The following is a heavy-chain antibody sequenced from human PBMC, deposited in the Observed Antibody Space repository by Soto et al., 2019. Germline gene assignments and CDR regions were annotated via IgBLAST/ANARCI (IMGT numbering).Heavy chain of an antibody. CDR2: ISAHNGNT. CDR3: ARGRYGDS. V-gene: IGHV1-18*01. CDR1: GYGFTTYG. Sequence: QVHLVQSGAEVKKPGASVKVSCKGSGYGFTTYGITWVRQAPGQGLEWMAWISAHNGNTNYAQKVQGRVTVTRDTSTSTAYMELRSLRYADTAVYYCARGRYGDSWGQGALVTVSS. D-gene: IGHD1-1*01. J-gene: IGHJ4*02.